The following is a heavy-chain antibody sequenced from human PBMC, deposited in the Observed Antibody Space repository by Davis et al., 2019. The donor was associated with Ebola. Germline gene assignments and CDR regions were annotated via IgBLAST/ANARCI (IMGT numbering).Heavy chain of an antibody. CDR2: IKSKTDGGTT. V-gene: IGHV3-15*01. D-gene: IGHD2-15*01. J-gene: IGHJ4*02. Sequence: GGSLRLSCAASGFTFSSYEMNWVRQAPGKGLEWVGRIKSKTDGGTTDYAAPVKGRFTISRDDSKNTLYLQMNSLKTEDTAVYYCTTVLGYCSGGSCEDYWGQGTLVTVSS. CDR3: TTVLGYCSGGSCEDY. CDR1: GFTFSSYE.